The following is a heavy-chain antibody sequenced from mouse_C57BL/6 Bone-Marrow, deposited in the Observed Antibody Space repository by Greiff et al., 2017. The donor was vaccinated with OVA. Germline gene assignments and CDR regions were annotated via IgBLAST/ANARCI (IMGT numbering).Heavy chain of an antibody. J-gene: IGHJ1*03. D-gene: IGHD3-2*02. V-gene: IGHV1-78*01. Sequence: QVQLQQSDAELVKPGASVKISCKVSGYTFTDHTIHWMKQRPEQGLEWIGYIYPRDGSTKYNEKFKGKATLTADKSSSTAYMQLNSLTSEDSAVXFCARPRSRQLRLRGGYFDGWGTGTTVTVSS. CDR1: GYTFTDHT. CDR2: IYPRDGST. CDR3: ARPRSRQLRLRGGYFDG.